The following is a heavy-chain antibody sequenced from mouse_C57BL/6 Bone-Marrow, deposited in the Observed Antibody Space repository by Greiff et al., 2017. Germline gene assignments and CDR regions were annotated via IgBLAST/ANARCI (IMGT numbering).Heavy chain of an antibody. Sequence: QVHVKQSGAELVKPGASVKLSCKASGYTFTSYWMQWVKQRPGQGLEWIGEIDPSDSYTNYNQKFKGKATLTVDTSSSTAYMQLSSLTSEDSAVYYCARYSYDYYAMDYWGQGTSVTVSS. D-gene: IGHD2-10*02. CDR2: IDPSDSYT. CDR3: ARYSYDYYAMDY. J-gene: IGHJ4*01. CDR1: GYTFTSYW. V-gene: IGHV1-50*01.